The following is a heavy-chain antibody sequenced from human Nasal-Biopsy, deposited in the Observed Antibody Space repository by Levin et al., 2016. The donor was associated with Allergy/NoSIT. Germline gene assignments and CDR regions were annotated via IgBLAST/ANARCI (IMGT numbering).Heavy chain of an antibody. CDR2: ISYDGTIK. V-gene: IGHV3-30*04. D-gene: IGHD2-21*02. Sequence: GESLKISCAASGFTFSDHAMHWVRQAPGKGLEWVALISYDGTIKYYADSVKGRFTISRDNSKSTVSLQMNSLRAEDTAVYYCAKDSPAYCGGDCLFDYWGQGTLVTVSS. CDR3: AKDSPAYCGGDCLFDY. J-gene: IGHJ4*02. CDR1: GFTFSDHA.